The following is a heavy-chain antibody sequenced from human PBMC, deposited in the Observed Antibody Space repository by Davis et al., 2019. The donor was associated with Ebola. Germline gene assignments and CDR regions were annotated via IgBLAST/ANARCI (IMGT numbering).Heavy chain of an antibody. D-gene: IGHD3-9*01. V-gene: IGHV3-48*01. CDR2: ISSSSTNK. CDR1: GFRFSTYT. CDR3: ARGGRWYGIMTEASLMDV. J-gene: IGHJ6*04. Sequence: GESLKISCAGSGFRFSTYTMNWVRQAPGKGLEWISYISSSSTNKYYADSVKGRFTVSRDNAKNSLFLQMNSLRGEDAAVYYCARGGRWYGIMTEASLMDVWGKGTTVTVSS.